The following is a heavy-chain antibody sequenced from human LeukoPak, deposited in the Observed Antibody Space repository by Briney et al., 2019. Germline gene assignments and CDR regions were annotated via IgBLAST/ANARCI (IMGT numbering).Heavy chain of an antibody. CDR3: ARDPDYYGSGDAFDI. D-gene: IGHD3-10*01. CDR2: ISNSSSTI. J-gene: IGHJ3*02. V-gene: IGHV3-48*01. CDR1: GFTFSSYS. Sequence: QPGGSLRLSCAASGFTFSSYSMNWVRQAPGKGLEWVSYISNSSSTIYYADSVKGRFTISRDNAKNSLYLQMNSLRAEDTAVYYCARDPDYYGSGDAFDIWGQGTMVTVSS.